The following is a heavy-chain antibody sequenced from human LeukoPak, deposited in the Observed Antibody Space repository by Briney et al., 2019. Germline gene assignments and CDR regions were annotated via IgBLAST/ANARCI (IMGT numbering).Heavy chain of an antibody. Sequence: PSETLSLTCTVSGGPMSSYYWTWIRQPAGKGLEWIGRMYTSGSTNYNPSLESRVTMSIDTSKKQFSLRLHSVTAADTAVYYCATYDQQLAFDNWGQGTLVTVSS. CDR2: MYTSGST. CDR3: ATYDQQLAFDN. J-gene: IGHJ4*02. D-gene: IGHD6-13*01. V-gene: IGHV4-4*07. CDR1: GGPMSSYY.